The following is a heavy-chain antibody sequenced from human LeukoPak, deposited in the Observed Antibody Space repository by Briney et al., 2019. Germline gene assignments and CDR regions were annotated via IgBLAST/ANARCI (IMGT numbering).Heavy chain of an antibody. Sequence: PGGSLRLSCAASGFTFSSYAMSWVRQAPGKRLEWVSAISGSGGSTYYADSVKGRFTISRDNSKNTLYLQMNSLRAEDTAVYYCAKDLWDLSGWYGDYWGQGTLVTVSS. J-gene: IGHJ4*02. CDR3: AKDLWDLSGWYGDY. V-gene: IGHV3-23*01. D-gene: IGHD6-19*01. CDR2: ISGSGGST. CDR1: GFTFSSYA.